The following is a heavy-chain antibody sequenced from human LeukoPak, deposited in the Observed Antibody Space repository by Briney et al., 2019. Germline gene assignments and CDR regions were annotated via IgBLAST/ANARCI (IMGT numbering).Heavy chain of an antibody. CDR2: IYYSGST. CDR1: GGSITGAGYY. V-gene: IGHV4-31*01. J-gene: IGHJ5*02. CDR3: ARDQGSGMRWFDP. D-gene: IGHD3-10*01. Sequence: KTSETLSLTCTVSGGSITGAGYYWHWIRQLPGKGLEWIGYIYYSGSTYYNPSLKSQVTISVDTSKNQFSLKLSSVTAADTAVYYCARDQGSGMRWFDPWGQRTLVTVSS.